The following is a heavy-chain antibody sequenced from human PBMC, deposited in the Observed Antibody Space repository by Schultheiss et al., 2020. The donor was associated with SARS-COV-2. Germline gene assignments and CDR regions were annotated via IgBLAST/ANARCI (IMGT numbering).Heavy chain of an antibody. V-gene: IGHV4-39*07. CDR2: IYHSGST. D-gene: IGHD3-3*01. J-gene: IGHJ5*02. Sequence: SETLSLTCTVSGGSISSSSYYWGWIRQPPGKGLEWIGSIYHSGSTYYNPSLKSRVTISVDTSKNQFSLKLSSVTAADTAVYYCARREVRITIFGVATGWFDPWGQGTLVTVSS. CDR1: GGSISSSSYY. CDR3: ARREVRITIFGVATGWFDP.